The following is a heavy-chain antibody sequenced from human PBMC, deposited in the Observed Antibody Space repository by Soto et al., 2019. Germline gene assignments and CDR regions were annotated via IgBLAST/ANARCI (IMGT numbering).Heavy chain of an antibody. CDR2: MNPNSGNT. V-gene: IGHV1-8*01. CDR3: ARGPKYYDFWSGYHYYYYYMDV. Sequence: QVPLVQSGAEVKKPGASVKVSCKASGYTFTSYDINWVRQATGQGLEWMGWMNPNSGNTGYAQKFQGRVTMTRNTSISTAYMELSSLRSEDTAVYYCARGPKYYDFWSGYHYYYYYMDVWGKGTTVTVSS. CDR1: GYTFTSYD. D-gene: IGHD3-3*01. J-gene: IGHJ6*03.